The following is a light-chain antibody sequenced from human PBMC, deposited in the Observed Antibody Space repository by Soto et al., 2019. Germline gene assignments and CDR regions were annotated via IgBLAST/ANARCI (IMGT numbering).Light chain of an antibody. V-gene: IGKV3-11*01. CDR3: QQRSDRLS. Sequence: EIVLTQSPATLSSFPGDRVTLSCRASQYINTRLAWYQHRPGQAPRLLIYDATERATGIPARFTGSRSGTDFTLSISSLEPDDFAVYYCQQRSDRLSFGGGTVVEI. CDR1: QYINTR. J-gene: IGKJ4*01. CDR2: DAT.